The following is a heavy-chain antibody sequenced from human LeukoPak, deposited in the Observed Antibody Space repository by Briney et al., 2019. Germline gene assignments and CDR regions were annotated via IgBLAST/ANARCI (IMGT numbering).Heavy chain of an antibody. V-gene: IGHV1-2*02. CDR1: GYTFTGYY. CDR3: ARSLPNSSGYYAGWFDP. CDR2: INPNSGGT. D-gene: IGHD3-22*01. J-gene: IGHJ5*02. Sequence: ASVKVSCTASGYTFTGYYMHWVRQAPGQGLEWMGWINPNSGGTNYAQKFQGRVTMTRDTSISTAYMELSRLRSDDTAVYYCARSLPNSSGYYAGWFDPWGQGTLVTVSS.